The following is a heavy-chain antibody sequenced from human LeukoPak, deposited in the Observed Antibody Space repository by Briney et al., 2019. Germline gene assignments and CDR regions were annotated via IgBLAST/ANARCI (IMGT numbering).Heavy chain of an antibody. CDR1: GFTCSSYG. D-gene: IGHD6-19*01. Sequence: AGSLRLSCAASGFTCSSYGMNWVRQAPVKGLDWVSAISGSGGSTYYADSVKGRFTISRDNSKNSLYLQMNSLRAEDTAVYYCARLGAVAGSNDYWGQGTLVTVSS. CDR3: ARLGAVAGSNDY. J-gene: IGHJ4*02. V-gene: IGHV3-23*01. CDR2: ISGSGGST.